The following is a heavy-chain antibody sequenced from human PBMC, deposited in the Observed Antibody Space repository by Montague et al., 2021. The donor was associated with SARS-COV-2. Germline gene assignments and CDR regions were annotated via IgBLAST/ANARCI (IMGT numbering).Heavy chain of an antibody. Sequence: SLRLSCAASGFTFSRHSMNWVRQAPGKGLEWISYIHRDSSSILYADSVKGRFTISREDGKNSLFLQMSSLRADDTAVYYCASAESDWSSHWSDFWGQGTLVTVSS. CDR2: IHRDSSSI. D-gene: IGHD3-9*01. J-gene: IGHJ4*02. CDR1: GFTFSRHS. CDR3: ASAESDWSSHWSDF. V-gene: IGHV3-48*04.